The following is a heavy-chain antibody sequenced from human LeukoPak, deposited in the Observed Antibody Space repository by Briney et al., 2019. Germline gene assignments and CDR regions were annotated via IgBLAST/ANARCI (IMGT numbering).Heavy chain of an antibody. CDR3: AKAEYYYDSSGYPYSHFDY. CDR2: ISSNGGST. J-gene: IGHJ4*02. D-gene: IGHD3-22*01. Sequence: PGGSLRLSCAASGFTFSSYSMNWVRQAPGKGLEYVSAISSNGGSTYYANSVKGRFTISRDNSKNTLYLQMNSLRAEDTAVYYCAKAEYYYDSSGYPYSHFDYWGQGTLVTVSS. CDR1: GFTFSSYS. V-gene: IGHV3-64*01.